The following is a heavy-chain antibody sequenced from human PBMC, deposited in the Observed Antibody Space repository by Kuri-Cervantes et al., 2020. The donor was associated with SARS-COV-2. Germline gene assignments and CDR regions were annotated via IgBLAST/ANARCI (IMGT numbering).Heavy chain of an antibody. V-gene: IGHV1-2*02. CDR1: GYTFTGYY. D-gene: IGHD3-22*01. CDR3: ASEGGGYDSSGYYRRLDY. CDR2: INPNSGGT. J-gene: IGHJ4*02. Sequence: ASVKVSCKASGYTFTGYYMHWVRQAPGQGLEWMGWINPNSGGTNYAQKFQGRVTITADESTSTAYMELSSLRSEDTAVYYCASEGGGYDSSGYYRRLDYWGQGTLVTVSS.